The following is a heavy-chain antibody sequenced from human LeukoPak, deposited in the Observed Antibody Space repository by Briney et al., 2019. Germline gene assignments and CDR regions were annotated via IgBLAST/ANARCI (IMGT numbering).Heavy chain of an antibody. V-gene: IGHV4-59*01. J-gene: IGHJ2*01. CDR1: GVSISDYY. CDR2: IYYSGST. CDR3: ARGRRGSSTWYSWDFDL. D-gene: IGHD6-13*01. Sequence: SETLSLTCAVSGVSISDYYWSWIRQPPGKGLEWIGYIYYSGSTNYIPSLKSRVTISVDTSKNQFSLKLTSVTAADTAVYYCARGRRGSSTWYSWDFDLWGRGTLVTVSS.